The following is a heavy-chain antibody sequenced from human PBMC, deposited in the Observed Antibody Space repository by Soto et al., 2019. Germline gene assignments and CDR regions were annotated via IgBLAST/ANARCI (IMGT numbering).Heavy chain of an antibody. Sequence: SETLSLTCAVYGGSFSGYYWSWIRQPPGKGLEWIGEINHSGSTNYNPSLKSRVTISVDTSKHQFSLKLSSGTAAGTAVYYCASGSRTITFFGVGKSREFDLWGQGTLVNVSS. CDR2: INHSGST. CDR3: ASGSRTITFFGVGKSREFDL. D-gene: IGHD3-3*01. V-gene: IGHV4-34*01. J-gene: IGHJ5*02. CDR1: GGSFSGYY.